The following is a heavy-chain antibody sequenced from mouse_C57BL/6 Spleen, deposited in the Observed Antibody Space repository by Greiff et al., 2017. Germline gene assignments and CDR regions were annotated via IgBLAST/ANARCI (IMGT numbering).Heavy chain of an antibody. V-gene: IGHV5-17*01. J-gene: IGHJ4*01. CDR1: GFTFSDYG. CDR3: ARRDLPYYYAMDY. Sequence: DVKLVESGGGLVKPGGSLKLSCAAYGFTFSDYGMHWVRQAPEKGLEWVAYISSGSSTIYYADTVKGRFTISRDNAKNTLFLQMTSLRSEDTAMYYCARRDLPYYYAMDYWGQGTSVTVSS. CDR2: ISSGSSTI.